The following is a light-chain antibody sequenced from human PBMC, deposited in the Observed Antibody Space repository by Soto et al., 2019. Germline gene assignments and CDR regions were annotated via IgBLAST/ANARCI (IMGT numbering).Light chain of an antibody. CDR1: QSVLYSSNNKNY. CDR3: QQYYSTPWT. CDR2: WAS. Sequence: IVMTQSPDSLAVSLGARATINCKSSQSVLYSSNNKNYLAWYQQKPGQPPKLLIYWASTRESGVPDRFSGSGSGTDFTLTISNLQAEDVAVYYCQQYYSTPWTFGQGTKVEIK. J-gene: IGKJ1*01. V-gene: IGKV4-1*01.